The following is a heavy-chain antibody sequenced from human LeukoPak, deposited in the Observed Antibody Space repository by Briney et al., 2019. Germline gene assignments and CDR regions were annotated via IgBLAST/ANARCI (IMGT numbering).Heavy chain of an antibody. V-gene: IGHV3-48*01. D-gene: IGHD6-13*01. J-gene: IGHJ4*02. CDR1: GSTFTRHT. CDR3: AREYDSRARFDS. Sequence: GGSLRVSCAGSGSTFTRHTMIWVRQAPGKGLKWISYISSGSDTIYYADSVKGRFTVSRDNAKTSLYLQMNSLRVEDTAVYFCAREYDSRARFDSWGQGALVTVAT. CDR2: ISSGSDTI.